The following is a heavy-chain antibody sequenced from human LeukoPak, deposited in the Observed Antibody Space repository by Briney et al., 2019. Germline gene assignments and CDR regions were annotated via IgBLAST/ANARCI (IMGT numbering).Heavy chain of an antibody. CDR1: GFTFSSYW. D-gene: IGHD3-10*01. CDR3: ARDRTLIRGARRLRFDP. CDR2: IKQDGSEK. V-gene: IGHV3-7*01. Sequence: PGGSLRLSCAASGFTFSSYWMSWVRQAPGKGLEWVANIKQDGSEKYYVDSVKGRFTISRDNAKNSLYLQMNSLRAEDTAVYYCARDRTLIRGARRLRFDPWGQGTLVTVSS. J-gene: IGHJ5*02.